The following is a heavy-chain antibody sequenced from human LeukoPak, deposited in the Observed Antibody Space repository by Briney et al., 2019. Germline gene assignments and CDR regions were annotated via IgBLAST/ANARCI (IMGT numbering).Heavy chain of an antibody. CDR2: IYFSGGT. CDR1: GDSISSSNCY. CDR3: ARDMEYSSSH. D-gene: IGHD6-13*01. Sequence: SETLSLTCTVSGDSISSSNCYWGWIRQPPGKGLEWIGSIYFSGGTYYNASLKSRVTISVDTSKNQFSLKLKSVTAADTAVYYCARDMEYSSSHWSQGTVVTVSS. J-gene: IGHJ4*02. V-gene: IGHV4-39*02.